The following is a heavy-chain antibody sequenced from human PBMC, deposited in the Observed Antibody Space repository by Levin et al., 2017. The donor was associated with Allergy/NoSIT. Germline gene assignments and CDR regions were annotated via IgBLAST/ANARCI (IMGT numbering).Heavy chain of an antibody. Sequence: TGGSLRLSCAASGFTFSNYAMHWVRQAPGKGLEWVGVISDDGSSEFYIDSVKGRFTISRDNSKNRLYLQMDSLRAEDTALYYYVREIAEEGTWGQGTLVIVSS. CDR2: ISDDGSSE. CDR1: GFTFSNYA. J-gene: IGHJ4*02. D-gene: IGHD1-1*01. V-gene: IGHV3-30-3*01. CDR3: VREIAEEGT.